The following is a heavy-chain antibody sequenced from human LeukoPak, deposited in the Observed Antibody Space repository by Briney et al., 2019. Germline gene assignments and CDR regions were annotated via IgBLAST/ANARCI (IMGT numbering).Heavy chain of an antibody. Sequence: PGGSLRLSCAASGFTFSTYGMHWVRQAPGKGLEWVAFIRYDGSDKYYSDSVKGRFTISRDNSKNTLYLQMNSLRGEDTAVYYCAKDRLTSGSYPDAFDIWGRGTLVTVSS. CDR2: IRYDGSDK. V-gene: IGHV3-30*02. CDR1: GFTFSTYG. D-gene: IGHD1-26*01. CDR3: AKDRLTSGSYPDAFDI. J-gene: IGHJ3*02.